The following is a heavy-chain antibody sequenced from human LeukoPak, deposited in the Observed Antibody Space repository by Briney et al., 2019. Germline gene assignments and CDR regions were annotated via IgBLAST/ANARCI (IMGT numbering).Heavy chain of an antibody. CDR3: ARDSSNWYFDL. J-gene: IGHJ2*01. V-gene: IGHV4-59*01. Sequence: SETLSLTCTVSGVSINSYYWNWIRQPPGKGLEWIGYISYSGSTSYNPSLQSRVTISVDTSKNQLSLKLSSVTAADTAVYYCARDSSNWYFDLWGRGTLVTVSS. CDR2: ISYSGST. CDR1: GVSINSYY.